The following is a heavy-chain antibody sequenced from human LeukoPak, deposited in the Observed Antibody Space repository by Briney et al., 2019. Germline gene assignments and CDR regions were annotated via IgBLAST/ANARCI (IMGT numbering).Heavy chain of an antibody. CDR1: GYTLTELS. CDR2: FDPEDGET. D-gene: IGHD4-17*01. J-gene: IGHJ6*02. V-gene: IGHV1-24*01. Sequence: GASVKVSCKVSGYTLTELSMHWVRQAPGKGLEWMGGFDPEDGETIYAQKFQGRVTMTEDTSTDTAYMELSSLRSEDTAVYYCARAHDDYGDYSYYYGMDVWGQGTTVTVSS. CDR3: ARAHDDYGDYSYYYGMDV.